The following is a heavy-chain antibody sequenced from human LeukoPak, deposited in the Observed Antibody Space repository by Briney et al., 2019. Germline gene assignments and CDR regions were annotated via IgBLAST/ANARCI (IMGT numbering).Heavy chain of an antibody. J-gene: IGHJ4*02. CDR3: AVAPGDY. D-gene: IGHD2-21*01. Sequence: ASVKVSCKASGYTFINYGISWVRQAPGQGLEWMGWINPNSDYTFYAQKFQGRVTLTRDTSISTVYMELTTLTSDDTALYYCAVAPGDYWGQGTLVSVSA. V-gene: IGHV1-2*02. CDR2: INPNSDYT. CDR1: GYTFINYG.